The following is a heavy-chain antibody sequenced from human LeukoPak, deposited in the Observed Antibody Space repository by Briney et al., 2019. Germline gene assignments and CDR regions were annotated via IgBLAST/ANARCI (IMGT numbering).Heavy chain of an antibody. CDR1: GGSFSGYY. J-gene: IGHJ5*02. Sequence: PSETLSLTCAVYGGSFSGYYWSWIRQPPGKGLEWIGEINHSGSTNYNPSLKSRVTISVDTSKNQFSLKLSSVTAADTAVYYCARGAGNWFDPWGQEPWSPSPQ. CDR2: INHSGST. V-gene: IGHV4-34*01. CDR3: ARGAGNWFDP.